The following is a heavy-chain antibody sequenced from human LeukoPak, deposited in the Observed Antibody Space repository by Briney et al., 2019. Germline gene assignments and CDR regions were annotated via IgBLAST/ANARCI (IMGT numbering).Heavy chain of an antibody. J-gene: IGHJ6*02. Sequence: GGSLRLSCAASGFTFSDYYMSWIRQAPGKGLEWVSYISSSGSTIYYADSVKGRFTISRDNAKNSLYLQMNSLRAEDTAVYYCAKSVDFGELSPGHYYYYGMDVWGQGTTVTVSS. CDR3: AKSVDFGELSPGHYYYYGMDV. V-gene: IGHV3-11*01. CDR1: GFTFSDYY. CDR2: ISSSGSTI. D-gene: IGHD3-10*01.